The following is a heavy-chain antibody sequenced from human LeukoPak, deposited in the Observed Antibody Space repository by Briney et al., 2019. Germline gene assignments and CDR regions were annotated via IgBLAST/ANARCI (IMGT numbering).Heavy chain of an antibody. Sequence: ASVTVSCKASGYTFSDFYIHWVRQAPGQGLEYVGWITPKSGDTYSPQRFQGRVTMTRDASISTAYMELSSLRSDDTAVYFCARVRLAGERAWAYWGQGTLVTVPS. CDR1: GYTFSDFY. CDR2: ITPKSGDT. J-gene: IGHJ4*02. D-gene: IGHD3-3*02. CDR3: ARVRLAGERAWAY. V-gene: IGHV1-2*02.